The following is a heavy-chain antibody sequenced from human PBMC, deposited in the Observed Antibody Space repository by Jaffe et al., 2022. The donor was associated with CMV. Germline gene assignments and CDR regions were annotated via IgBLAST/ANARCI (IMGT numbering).Heavy chain of an antibody. CDR2: ISSNGGST. D-gene: IGHD2-21*02. CDR1: GFTFSSYA. CDR3: VLAITYCGGDCYSIGGGDFDY. Sequence: EVQLVESGGGLVQPGGSLRLSCSASGFTFSSYAMHWVRQAPGKGLEYVSAISSNGGSTYYADSVKGRFTISRDNSKNTLYLQMSSLRAEDTAVYYCVLAITYCGGDCYSIGGGDFDYWGQGTLVTVSS. V-gene: IGHV3-64D*06. J-gene: IGHJ4*02.